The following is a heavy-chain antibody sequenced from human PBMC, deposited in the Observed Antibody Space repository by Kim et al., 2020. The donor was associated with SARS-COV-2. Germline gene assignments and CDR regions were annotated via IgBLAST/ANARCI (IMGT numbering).Heavy chain of an antibody. CDR3: AKDVWRVAAAGYFDY. Sequence: ESVKGPFTISRDNAKNSLYLQMNSLRAEDTALYYCAKDVWRVAAAGYFDYWGQGTLVTVSS. D-gene: IGHD6-13*01. J-gene: IGHJ4*02. V-gene: IGHV3-9*01.